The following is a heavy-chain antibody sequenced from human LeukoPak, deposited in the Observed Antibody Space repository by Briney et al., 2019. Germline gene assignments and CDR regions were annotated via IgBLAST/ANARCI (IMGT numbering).Heavy chain of an antibody. J-gene: IGHJ4*02. V-gene: IGHV3-9*01. CDR2: ISWNSGSI. CDR3: AKSRGDLYGSGSYFDY. CDR1: GFTFDDYA. D-gene: IGHD3-10*01. Sequence: GGSLRLSCAASGFTFDDYAMHWVRQAPGKGLEWVSGISWNSGSIVYADSVKGRFTISRDNAKNSLYLQMNSLRAEDTALYYCAKSRGDLYGSGSYFDYWGQGTLVTVSS.